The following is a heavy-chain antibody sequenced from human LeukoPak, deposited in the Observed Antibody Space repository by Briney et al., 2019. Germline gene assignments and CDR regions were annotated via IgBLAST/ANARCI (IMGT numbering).Heavy chain of an antibody. CDR1: GFTFSSYW. J-gene: IGHJ4*02. Sequence: GGSLRLSCAASGFTFSSYWMSWVRQAPGKGPEWVANVKQDGSEKYYVDSVKGRFTISRDNAKNSLYLQMNSLRAEDTAVYYCARDRGGSYQLPWYYFDYWGQGTLVTVSS. CDR2: VKQDGSEK. V-gene: IGHV3-7*01. CDR3: ARDRGGSYQLPWYYFDY. D-gene: IGHD1-26*01.